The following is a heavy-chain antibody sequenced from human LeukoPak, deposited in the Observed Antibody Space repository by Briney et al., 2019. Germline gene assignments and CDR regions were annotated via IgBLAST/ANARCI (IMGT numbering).Heavy chain of an antibody. D-gene: IGHD3-16*01. CDR3: AREELGSSLGFDP. CDR1: GFTFTNYP. CDR2: ISFDGSNK. V-gene: IGHV3-30-3*01. J-gene: IGHJ5*02. Sequence: GGSLRLSCAASGFTFTNYPIHWVRQPPGKGLEWVAVISFDGSNKYYPDSVKGRFTISRDNSKNTLYLQMNSLRAEDTAVYYCAREELGSSLGFDPWGQGTLVTVSS.